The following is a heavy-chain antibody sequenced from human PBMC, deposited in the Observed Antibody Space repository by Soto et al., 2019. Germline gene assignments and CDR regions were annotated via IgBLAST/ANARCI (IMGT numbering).Heavy chain of an antibody. D-gene: IGHD5-18*01. J-gene: IGHJ4*02. CDR3: AREEEDTAMAADY. Sequence: GGSLRLSCAASGFTFSSYSMNWVRRAPGKGLEWVSSISSSSSYIYYADSVKGRFTISRDNAKNSLYLQMNSLRAEDTAVYYCAREEEDTAMAADYWGQGTLVTVSS. CDR2: ISSSSSYI. V-gene: IGHV3-21*01. CDR1: GFTFSSYS.